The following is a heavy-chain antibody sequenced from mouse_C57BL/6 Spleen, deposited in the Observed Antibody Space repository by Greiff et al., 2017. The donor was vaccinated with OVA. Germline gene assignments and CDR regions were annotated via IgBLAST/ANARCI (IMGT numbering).Heavy chain of an antibody. CDR1: GYTFTDYY. CDR2: INPNNGGT. V-gene: IGHV1-26*01. CDR3: ARWGTTVVADY. D-gene: IGHD1-1*01. J-gene: IGHJ2*01. Sequence: EVQLQQSGPELVKPGASVKISCKASGYTFTDYYMNWVKQSHGKSLEWIGDINPNNGGTSYNQKFKGKATLTVDKSSSTAYMELRSLTSEDSAVYYCARWGTTVVADYWGQGTTLTVSS.